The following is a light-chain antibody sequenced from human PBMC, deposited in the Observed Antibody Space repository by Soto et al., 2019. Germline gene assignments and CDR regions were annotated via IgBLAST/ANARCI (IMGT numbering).Light chain of an antibody. J-gene: IGKJ3*01. CDR3: QQRLNWPLFT. V-gene: IGKV3-11*01. CDR1: QSIGNS. Sequence: MVLTHSPSTLSLSPGERATLSCRASQSIGNSLAWYQQKLGQAPRLLIYDASNRATDIPVRFSGSGSGTDFTLTISGLEPEDFAVYYCQQRLNWPLFTFGLGTKVDIK. CDR2: DAS.